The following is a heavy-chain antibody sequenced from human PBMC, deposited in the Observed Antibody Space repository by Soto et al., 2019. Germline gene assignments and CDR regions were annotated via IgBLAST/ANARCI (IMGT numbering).Heavy chain of an antibody. Sequence: QVRLVLSGDELKKPAASMKVSCKASGYAFSDHGISWVRQAPGQGLEWIGWISAYSGNTNYAQKFQGRVAVTTDASTTTAYVEMRGLTSDDTAVYFWARDHRYSISFFGSWRQGTLITVSS. CDR3: ARDHRYSISFFGS. V-gene: IGHV1-18*04. J-gene: IGHJ4*02. D-gene: IGHD3-3*02. CDR2: ISAYSGNT. CDR1: GYAFSDHG.